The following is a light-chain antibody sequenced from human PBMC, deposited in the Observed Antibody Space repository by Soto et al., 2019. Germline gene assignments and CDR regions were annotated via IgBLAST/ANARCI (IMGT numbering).Light chain of an antibody. CDR1: SSDVDTYNR. CDR3: CSYAGSHTWV. Sequence: QSAPTQPRSVSGSPGQSVTISCTGTSSDVDTYNRVSWYQQPPGTAPKLMIYEVSNRPSGGPDRFSGSRSGNTASLTISGLQAEDEADYYCCSYAGSHTWVFGTGTKLTVL. CDR2: EVS. J-gene: IGLJ1*01. V-gene: IGLV2-18*02.